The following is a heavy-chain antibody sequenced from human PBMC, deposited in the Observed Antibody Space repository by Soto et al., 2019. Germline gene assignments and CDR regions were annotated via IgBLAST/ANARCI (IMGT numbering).Heavy chain of an antibody. J-gene: IGHJ6*02. V-gene: IGHV1-18*01. CDR1: GYTFTSYG. CDR2: ISAYSGNT. CDR3: ARAVLRFLWWSHSYGMDV. Sequence: ASVKVSCKASGYTFTSYGISWVRPAPGQGLEWMGWISAYSGNTNYTEKLQGRVTMTTDTSTRTAYMELRSLRSDDTAVYYCARAVLRFLWWSHSYGMDVWGQGTTVT. D-gene: IGHD3-3*01.